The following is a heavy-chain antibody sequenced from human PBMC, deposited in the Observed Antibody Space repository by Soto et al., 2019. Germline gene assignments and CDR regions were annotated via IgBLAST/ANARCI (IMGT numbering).Heavy chain of an antibody. V-gene: IGHV3-72*01. CDR3: GRGNYGGSGRPFDY. J-gene: IGHJ4*02. D-gene: IGHD2-15*01. Sequence: EVQLVESGGGLVQPGGSLRLVCAASGFTFSDHYIDWVRQAPGKGLEWVGRIRDKTKSYTTDYAASVKGRFIISRDDSKMSVYLQMNSLRIEDTAVYYCGRGNYGGSGRPFDYWGQGTLVTVSS. CDR2: IRDKTKSYTT. CDR1: GFTFSDHY.